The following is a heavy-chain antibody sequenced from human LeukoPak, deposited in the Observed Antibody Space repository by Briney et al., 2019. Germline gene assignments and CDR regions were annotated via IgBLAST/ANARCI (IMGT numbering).Heavy chain of an antibody. D-gene: IGHD3-10*01. Sequence: ASVKVSCKASGYTFTGYYMHWVRQAPGQGLEWMGWINPNNGGTKYAQKFQGRVTMTSDTSISTAYMDLTRLTSDDTAMYYCARVDPAMGRDYYFDWWGQGTLVTVSS. CDR2: INPNNGGT. J-gene: IGHJ4*02. CDR3: ARVDPAMGRDYYFDW. V-gene: IGHV1-2*02. CDR1: GYTFTGYY.